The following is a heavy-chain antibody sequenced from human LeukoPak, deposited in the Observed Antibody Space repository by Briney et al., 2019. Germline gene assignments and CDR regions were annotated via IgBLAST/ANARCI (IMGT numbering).Heavy chain of an antibody. V-gene: IGHV4-61*02. Sequence: SETLSLTCTVSGGSISSGSYYWSWIRQPAGKGLEWIGRIYSSGSTNYNPSLKSRVTISLDTSKNQFSLKLNSVTAADTAVYYCARESYYDSSGYSHDAFDIWGQGTMVTVSS. CDR1: GGSISSGSYY. CDR3: ARESYYDSSGYSHDAFDI. J-gene: IGHJ3*02. CDR2: IYSSGST. D-gene: IGHD3-22*01.